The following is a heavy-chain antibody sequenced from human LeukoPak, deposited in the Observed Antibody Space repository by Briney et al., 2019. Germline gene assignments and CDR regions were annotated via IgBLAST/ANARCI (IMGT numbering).Heavy chain of an antibody. D-gene: IGHD6-19*01. V-gene: IGHV3-21*01. Sequence: GGSLRLSCAASGFTFSSYSMNWVRQAPGKGLEWVSSISSSSSYIYYADSVKGRFTISRDNAKNSLYLQMNSLRAEDTAVYYCARDPSDKKAGTGYGGQGTLVTVSS. J-gene: IGHJ4*02. CDR3: ARDPSDKKAGTGY. CDR1: GFTFSSYS. CDR2: ISSSSSYI.